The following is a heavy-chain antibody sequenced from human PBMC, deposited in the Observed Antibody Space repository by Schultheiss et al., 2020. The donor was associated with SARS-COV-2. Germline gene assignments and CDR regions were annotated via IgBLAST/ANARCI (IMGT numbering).Heavy chain of an antibody. Sequence: ASVKVSCKASGYTFTGYYMHWVRQAPGQGLEWMGWINRNSGGTNYAQKFQGRVTMTRDTSISTAYMELSRLRSDDTAVYYCARDKAGGSYFVSPWGQGTLVTVSS. CDR1: GYTFTGYY. J-gene: IGHJ5*02. D-gene: IGHD1-26*01. CDR3: ARDKAGGSYFVSP. CDR2: INRNSGGT. V-gene: IGHV1-2*02.